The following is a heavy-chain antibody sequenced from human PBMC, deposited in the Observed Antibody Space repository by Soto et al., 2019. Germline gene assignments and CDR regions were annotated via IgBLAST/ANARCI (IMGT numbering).Heavy chain of an antibody. CDR1: GYSVSSNSAA. Sequence: LQTLSLTCAISGYSVSSNSAAWNWIRQSTSRGLEWLGRTYYRSRWYNDYAVFVRSRITVNPDTSKNQFSLQLTSVTPEDTAVYYCAGTTSHYWYYMDVWGKGTTVTVSS. D-gene: IGHD1-7*01. CDR2: TYYRSRWYN. V-gene: IGHV6-1*01. J-gene: IGHJ6*03. CDR3: AGTTSHYWYYMDV.